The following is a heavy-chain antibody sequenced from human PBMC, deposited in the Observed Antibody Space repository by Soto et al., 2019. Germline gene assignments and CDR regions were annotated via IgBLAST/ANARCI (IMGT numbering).Heavy chain of an antibody. CDR2: IIPILGIA. V-gene: IGHV1-69*08. CDR1: GGTFSSYT. CDR3: ARDSEEGSGCYYYYYGMDV. J-gene: IGHJ6*02. D-gene: IGHD6-19*01. Sequence: QVQLVQSGAEVKKPGSSVKVSCKASGGTFSSYTISWVRQAPGQGLEWMGRIIPILGIANYAQKFHGRVTITADKSTSTAYMELSSLRSEDTAVYYCARDSEEGSGCYYYYYGMDVWGQGTTVTVSS.